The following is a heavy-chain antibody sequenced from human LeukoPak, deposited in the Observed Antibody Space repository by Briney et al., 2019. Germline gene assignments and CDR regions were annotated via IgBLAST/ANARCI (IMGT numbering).Heavy chain of an antibody. CDR2: IHHSGST. Sequence: SETLSLTCAVAGGSINNNNWWSWVRQTPGQGLEWIGEIHHSGSTNYNPSLKGRVTISEDKSNNQFSLRLSSVTAADTAMYYCARHKVGSNTLDYWGQGTLVTVSS. D-gene: IGHD1-26*01. CDR3: ARHKVGSNTLDY. CDR1: GGSINNNNW. J-gene: IGHJ4*02. V-gene: IGHV4-4*02.